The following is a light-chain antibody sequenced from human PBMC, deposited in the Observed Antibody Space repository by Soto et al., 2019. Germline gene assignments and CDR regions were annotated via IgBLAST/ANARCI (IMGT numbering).Light chain of an antibody. CDR1: NSDIGDYDY. CDR2: DVN. V-gene: IGLV2-11*01. J-gene: IGLJ2*01. Sequence: QSALTQPRSVSGSPGQSVTISCTGTNSDIGDYDYVSWYQQYTGKAPKLIIYDVNKRPSGVPDRFSGSKSGNMASLTISGLQAEDEADYFCCSHAGSYSFIFGGGTKLTVL. CDR3: CSHAGSYSFI.